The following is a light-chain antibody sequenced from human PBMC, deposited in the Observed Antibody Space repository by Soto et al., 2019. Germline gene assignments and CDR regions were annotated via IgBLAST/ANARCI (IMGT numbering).Light chain of an antibody. J-gene: IGLJ2*01. CDR1: SGHSNYA. CDR2: LNSDGSH. V-gene: IGLV4-69*01. Sequence: QSVLTQSPSASASLGASVKLTCTLSSGHSNYAIAWHQHQPDEGPRFLMKLNSDGSHTKGDGIPDRFSGSSSGAERYLTISSLQSEDEADYYCQTWGTGVTVLGGGTTLTLL. CDR3: QTWGTGVTV.